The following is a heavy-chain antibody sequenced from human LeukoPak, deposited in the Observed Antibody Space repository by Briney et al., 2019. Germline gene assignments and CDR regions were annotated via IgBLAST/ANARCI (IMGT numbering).Heavy chain of an antibody. CDR3: ARAHSSSWYEWFDP. CDR1: GGSISSGDYY. CDR2: IYYSGST. Sequence: SETLSLTCTVSGGSISSGDYYWSWIRQPPGKGLEWIGYIYYSGSTYYNPSLKSRVTISVDTSKNQFSLKLSSVTAADTAVYYCARAHSSSWYEWFDPRGQGTPVTVSS. D-gene: IGHD6-13*01. V-gene: IGHV4-30-4*01. J-gene: IGHJ5*02.